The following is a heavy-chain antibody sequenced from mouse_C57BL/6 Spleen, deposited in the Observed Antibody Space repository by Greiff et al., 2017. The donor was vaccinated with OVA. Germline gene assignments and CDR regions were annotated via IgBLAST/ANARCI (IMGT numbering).Heavy chain of an antibody. CDR1: GYTFTSYW. Sequence: QVQLQQPGAELVRPGSSVKLSCKASGYTFTSYWMHWVKQRPIQGLEWIGNIDPSDSETHYNQKFKDKATLTVDKSSSTAYMQLSSLTSEDSAVYYCARPDYGSSSYYFDYWGQGTTLTVSA. CDR3: ARPDYGSSSYYFDY. V-gene: IGHV1-52*01. J-gene: IGHJ2*01. CDR2: IDPSDSET. D-gene: IGHD1-1*01.